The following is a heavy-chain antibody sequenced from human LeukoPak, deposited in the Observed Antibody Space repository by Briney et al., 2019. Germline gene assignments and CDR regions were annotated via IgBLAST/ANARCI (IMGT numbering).Heavy chain of an antibody. CDR3: TTGAPRAYSGSYSNC. D-gene: IGHD1-26*01. J-gene: IGHJ4*02. Sequence: GGSLRLSCAASGFTFSNAWMSWVRQAPGKGLEWVGRIKSKTDSGTKDYSAPEKGRLTISRDASQNTLYLQMNSLKTEDTAVYYCTTGAPRAYSGSYSNCWGQGTLVTVSS. CDR2: IKSKTDSGTK. CDR1: GFTFSNAW. V-gene: IGHV3-15*01.